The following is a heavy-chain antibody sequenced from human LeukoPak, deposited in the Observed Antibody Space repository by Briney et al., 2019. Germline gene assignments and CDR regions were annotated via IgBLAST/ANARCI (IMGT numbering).Heavy chain of an antibody. V-gene: IGHV4-30-4*08. Sequence: SETLSLTCTVSGGSISSSSYYWGWIRQPPGKGLEWIGYIYYSGSTYYNPSLKSRVTISVDTSKNQFSLKLSSVTAADTAVYYCARVPIAAAGTFGYGYFDYWGQGTLVTVSS. J-gene: IGHJ4*02. D-gene: IGHD6-13*01. CDR2: IYYSGST. CDR1: GGSISSSSYY. CDR3: ARVPIAAAGTFGYGYFDY.